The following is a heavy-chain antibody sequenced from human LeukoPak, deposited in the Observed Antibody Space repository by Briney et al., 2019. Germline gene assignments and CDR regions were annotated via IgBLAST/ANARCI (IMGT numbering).Heavy chain of an antibody. CDR1: SGSISSVGYY. Sequence: SETLSLTCTVASGSISSVGYYCSWIRHHPGKGLECIAYIYYSGSTHYNPTLKSRITISVETSNNQFSLKLSSVTDADTAVYYCARGRATWYFDLWGRGTLVTVSS. J-gene: IGHJ2*01. CDR3: ARGRATWYFDL. CDR2: IYYSGST. D-gene: IGHD3-10*01. V-gene: IGHV4-31*03.